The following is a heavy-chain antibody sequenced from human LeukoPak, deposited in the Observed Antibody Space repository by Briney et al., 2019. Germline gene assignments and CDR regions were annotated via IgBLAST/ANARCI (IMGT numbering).Heavy chain of an antibody. CDR2: IYYSGST. V-gene: IGHV4-59*01. CDR1: GGSISSYY. J-gene: IGHJ6*03. D-gene: IGHD3-10*01. Sequence: SETLSLTCTVSGGSISSYYWSWIRQPPGKGLEWIGYIYYSGSTNYNPSLKSRVTISVDTSKNQFSLKLSSVTAADTAVYYCARLYRGGSGSYFHYYYYMDVWGKGTTVTISS. CDR3: ARLYRGGSGSYFHYYYYMDV.